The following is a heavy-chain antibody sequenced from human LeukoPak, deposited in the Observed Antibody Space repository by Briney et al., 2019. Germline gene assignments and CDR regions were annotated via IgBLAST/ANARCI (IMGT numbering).Heavy chain of an antibody. CDR2: IIPILGIA. J-gene: IGHJ4*02. CDR3: ARDNDDYGGNKYYFDY. CDR1: GGTFSSYA. V-gene: IGHV1-69*04. D-gene: IGHD4-23*01. Sequence: SVTVSCKASGGTFSSYAISWVRQAPGQGLEWMGRIIPILGIANYAQKFQGRVTITADKSTSTAYMELSSLRSEDTAVYYCARDNDDYGGNKYYFDYWGQGTLVTVSS.